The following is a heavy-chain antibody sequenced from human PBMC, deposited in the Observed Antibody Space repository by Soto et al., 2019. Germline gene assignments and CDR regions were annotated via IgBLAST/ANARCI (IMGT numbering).Heavy chain of an antibody. J-gene: IGHJ4*02. CDR2: ISGNGADT. CDR1: GFTFSSYA. Sequence: DVQLLESGGGLVQPGGSVRLSCAASGFTFSSYAMSWVRQAPGKGLEWVSAISGNGADTSYADSVRGRFTISRDNSKDTLFLQMNSLRADDTAVYYCISHSPEDMIRTWGQGTLVTVSS. V-gene: IGHV3-23*01. CDR3: ISHSPEDMIRT. D-gene: IGHD2-15*01.